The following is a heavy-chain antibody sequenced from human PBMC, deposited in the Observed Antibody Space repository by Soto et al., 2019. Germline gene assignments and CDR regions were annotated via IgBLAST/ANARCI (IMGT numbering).Heavy chain of an antibody. J-gene: IGHJ6*02. D-gene: IGHD2-21*02. Sequence: GESLKISCKGSGYSFTSYWISWVRQMPGKGLEWMGIIYPGDSDTRYSPSFQGQVTISADKSISTAYLQWSSLKASDAAMYYCARFSGSGGDGYYYYGMDVWGQGTTVTVSS. CDR2: IYPGDSDT. V-gene: IGHV5-51*01. CDR1: GYSFTSYW. CDR3: ARFSGSGGDGYYYYGMDV.